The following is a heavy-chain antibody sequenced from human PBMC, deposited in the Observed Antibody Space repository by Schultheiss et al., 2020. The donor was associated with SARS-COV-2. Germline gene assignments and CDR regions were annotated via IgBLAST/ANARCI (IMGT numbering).Heavy chain of an antibody. CDR2: IYSGGST. Sequence: GESLKISCAASGFTFSSYAMSWVRQAPGKGLEWVSVIYSGGSTYYADSVKGRFTISRDNSKNTLYLQMNSLRAEDTAVYYCARDRLFLEWLLLEDYGMDVWGQGTTVTVSS. J-gene: IGHJ6*02. CDR1: GFTFSSYA. V-gene: IGHV3-66*02. CDR3: ARDRLFLEWLLLEDYGMDV. D-gene: IGHD3-3*01.